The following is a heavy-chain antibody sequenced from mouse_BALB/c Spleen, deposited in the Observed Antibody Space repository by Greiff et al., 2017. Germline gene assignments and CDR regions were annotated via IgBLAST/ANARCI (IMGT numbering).Heavy chain of an antibody. CDR2: ISSGGST. CDR3: ERVGYDVY. Sequence: EVQGVESGGGLVKPGGSLKLSCAASGFTFSSYAMSWVRQTPEKRLEWVASISSGGSTYYPDSVKGRVTISRDNARNILYLQMSSLRSEDTAMYYCERVGYDVYWGQGTTLTVSS. CDR1: GFTFSSYA. V-gene: IGHV5-6-5*01. D-gene: IGHD2-14*01. J-gene: IGHJ2*01.